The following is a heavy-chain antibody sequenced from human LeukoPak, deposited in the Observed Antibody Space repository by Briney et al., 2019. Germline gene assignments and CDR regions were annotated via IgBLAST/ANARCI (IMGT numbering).Heavy chain of an antibody. CDR1: GFTFSTYC. CDR2: ICPDGTVT. V-gene: IGHV3-74*01. J-gene: IGHJ4*02. Sequence: GGSLRLSCAASGFTFSTYCMHWVRQAPGKGPMWVSRICPDGTVTNYADSVKARFIISRDNARNTVYLQMNSLRVGDTAVYYCVRDFRSADYWGQGTLVTVSS. CDR3: VRDFRSADY.